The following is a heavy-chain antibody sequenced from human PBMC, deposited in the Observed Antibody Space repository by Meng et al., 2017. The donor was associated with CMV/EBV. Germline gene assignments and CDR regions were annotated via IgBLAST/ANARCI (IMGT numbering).Heavy chain of an antibody. J-gene: IGHJ5*02. CDR3: ARGGANMVRSLLDWFDP. CDR2: IRSKANSYAT. V-gene: IGHV3-73*01. CDR1: GFTFSGSA. Sequence: GESLKISCAASGFTFSGSAMHWVRQASGKGLEWVGRIRSKANSYATAYAASVKGRFTISRDDSKNTAYLQMNSLRAEDTAVYYCARGGANMVRSLLDWFDPWGQGTLVTVSS. D-gene: IGHD3-10*01.